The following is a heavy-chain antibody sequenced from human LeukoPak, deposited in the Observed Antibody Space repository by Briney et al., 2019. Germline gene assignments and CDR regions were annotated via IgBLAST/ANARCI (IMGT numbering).Heavy chain of an antibody. Sequence: SETLSLTCTVSGGFISSYYWSWIRQPAGKGLEWIGRISTSGSTNYNPSLKSRVTMSVDTSKNQFSLKLSSVTAADTAVYYCARDWDAIGYFDYWGQGTLVTVSS. V-gene: IGHV4-4*07. CDR1: GGFISSYY. J-gene: IGHJ4*02. CDR3: ARDWDAIGYFDY. CDR2: ISTSGST. D-gene: IGHD2-8*01.